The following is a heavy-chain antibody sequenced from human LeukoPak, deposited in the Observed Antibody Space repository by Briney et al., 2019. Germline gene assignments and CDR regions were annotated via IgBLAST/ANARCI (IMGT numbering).Heavy chain of an antibody. D-gene: IGHD6-13*01. V-gene: IGHV4-34*01. CDR1: GGSFSGYY. CDR3: ARGPYIAAAGTSWFDP. J-gene: IGHJ5*02. CDR2: INHSGST. Sequence: SETLSLTCAVYGGSFSGYYWSWIRQPPGEGLEWIGEINHSGSTNYNPSLKSRVTISVDTSKNQFSLKLSSVTAADTAVYYCARGPYIAAAGTSWFDPWGQGTLVTVSS.